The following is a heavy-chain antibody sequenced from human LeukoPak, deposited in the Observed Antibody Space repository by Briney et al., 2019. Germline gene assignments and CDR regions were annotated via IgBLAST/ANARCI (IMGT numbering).Heavy chain of an antibody. CDR2: IRSSSET. V-gene: IGHV3-48*01. CDR3: ARDAGNSGYGCDL. D-gene: IGHD5-12*01. CDR1: GFIFSQYS. Sequence: GGTLRLSCAASGFIFSQYSMNWVRQAPGKGLEWVSHIRSSSETFYADSVKGRFTISRDNARNSLYLRMNNLRGEDTAIYYCARDAGNSGYGCDLWGQGTLVTVSS. J-gene: IGHJ5*02.